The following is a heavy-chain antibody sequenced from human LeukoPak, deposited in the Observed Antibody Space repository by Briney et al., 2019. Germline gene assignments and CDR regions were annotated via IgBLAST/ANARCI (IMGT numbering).Heavy chain of an antibody. Sequence: ASVKVSCKASGYTFTGYYVRWVRQAPGQGLEWMGWINPNSGDANYAQKFQGRVIMTRDTSIRTAYMELSGLRSDDTAVYYCAKNPYEYYFDFWGQGTLVTVSS. CDR1: GYTFTGYY. CDR2: INPNSGDA. D-gene: IGHD5-12*01. V-gene: IGHV1-2*02. J-gene: IGHJ4*02. CDR3: AKNPYEYYFDF.